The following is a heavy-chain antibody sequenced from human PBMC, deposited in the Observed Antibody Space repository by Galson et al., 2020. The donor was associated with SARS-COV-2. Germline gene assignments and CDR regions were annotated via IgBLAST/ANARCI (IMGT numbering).Heavy chain of an antibody. CDR3: ARLHYGEYAPEAFDI. D-gene: IGHD4-17*01. V-gene: IGHV4-30-2*01. J-gene: IGHJ3*02. Sequence: SETLSLTCAAPGTSISSGSYTWNWIRQPPGKGLERIGYISHSGGTYYNPSLKSRVTISGDRSKNQFSLRLSSVTAADTAVYYCARLHYGEYAPEAFDIWGPGTRVTVAS. CDR2: ISHSGGT. CDR1: GTSISSGSYT.